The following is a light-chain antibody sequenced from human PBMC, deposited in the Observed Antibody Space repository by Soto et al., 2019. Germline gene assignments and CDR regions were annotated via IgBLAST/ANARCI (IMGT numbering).Light chain of an antibody. CDR3: SLYTSIVSVL. Sequence: QSALTQPASVSGSPGQSITISCTGTSSDVGGYDYVSWYQQHPGEAPRLMIYDVTNRPSGVSNLFSGSKSGNTASLTISGLQAEDEADYYCSLYTSIVSVLFGGWTKLTVL. V-gene: IGLV2-14*01. CDR2: DVT. J-gene: IGLJ2*01. CDR1: SSDVGGYDY.